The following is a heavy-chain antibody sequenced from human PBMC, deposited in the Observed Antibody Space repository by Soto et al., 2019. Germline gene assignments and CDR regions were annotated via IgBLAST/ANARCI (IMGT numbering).Heavy chain of an antibody. D-gene: IGHD2-2*01. J-gene: IGHJ6*04. CDR1: GFTFSTCA. V-gene: IGHV3-23*01. CDR2: LSASGGTT. Sequence: EVQLLESGGGLVQPGGSLRLSCAASGFTFSTCAMSWVPQAPGKGLVWVSALSASGGTTYYADSVKGRFTISRDNSKSSLYLQMNIRRAENTAVYSCAKPIWSGTSCYYYYDGMDVWGKGTPVTVSS. CDR3: AKPIWSGTSCYYYYDGMDV.